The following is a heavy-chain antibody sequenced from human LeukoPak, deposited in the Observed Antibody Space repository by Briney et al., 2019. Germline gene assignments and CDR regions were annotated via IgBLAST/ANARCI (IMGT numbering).Heavy chain of an antibody. CDR3: TRGHWGLQS. J-gene: IGHJ5*02. CDR2: IHHSGNS. D-gene: IGHD7-27*01. CDR1: GASVTAYY. V-gene: IGHV4-59*02. Sequence: SETLSLTCTVSGASVTAYYWSWIRQSPGKGLEWISYIHHSGNSDYNPSIRSRVTTSLDTSKNQFSLNLISVTAADTAVYYCTRGHWGLQSWSQGTLVTVSS.